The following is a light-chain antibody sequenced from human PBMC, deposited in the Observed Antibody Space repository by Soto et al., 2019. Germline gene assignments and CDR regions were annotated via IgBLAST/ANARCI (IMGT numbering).Light chain of an antibody. CDR2: GAS. V-gene: IGKV3-20*01. J-gene: IGKJ2*01. CDR1: QSVSNNY. CDR3: QQYSSSPMYT. Sequence: EIVLTQSPGTLSLSPGERATLSCRASQSVSNNYLAWYQQKPGQAPRLPIYGASSRATGIPDRFSGSGSGTDFTLTISRLEPEDFAVYYCQQYSSSPMYTFGQGTKLEIK.